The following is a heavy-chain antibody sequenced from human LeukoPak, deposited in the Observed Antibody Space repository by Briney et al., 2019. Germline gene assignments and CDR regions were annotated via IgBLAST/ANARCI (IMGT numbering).Heavy chain of an antibody. CDR1: GFSFSGFA. D-gene: IGHD6-19*01. J-gene: IGHJ4*02. V-gene: IGHV3-30-3*01. CDR2: VSSDGGNQ. CDR3: AKVRIIAVAGLFDY. Sequence: GGSLRLSCAASGFSFSGFAMHWVRQAPGKGLEWVAVVSSDGGNQHYADSMKGRFTISRDNSKNTLYLQMNSLRAEDTAVYYCAKVRIIAVAGLFDYWGQGTLVTVSS.